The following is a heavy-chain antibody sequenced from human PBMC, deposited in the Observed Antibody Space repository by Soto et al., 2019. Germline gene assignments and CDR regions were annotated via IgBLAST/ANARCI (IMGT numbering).Heavy chain of an antibody. CDR1: GYSFTSYW. Sequence: PGESLKSSGKGSGYSFTSYWIGWVRQRPGKGPEWMGIIYPGDSDTRYSPSIQGQVAISDDKSISTAYLQWSSLKASDTAMYYCARHLSQNYVIESYYYGMDVWGQGTTVTVSS. CDR2: IYPGDSDT. V-gene: IGHV5-51*01. J-gene: IGHJ6*02. D-gene: IGHD1-7*01. CDR3: ARHLSQNYVIESYYYGMDV.